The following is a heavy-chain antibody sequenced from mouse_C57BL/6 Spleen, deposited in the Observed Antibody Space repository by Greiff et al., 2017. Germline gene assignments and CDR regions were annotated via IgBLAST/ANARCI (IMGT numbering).Heavy chain of an antibody. D-gene: IGHD4-1*01. CDR2: IRNKANNHAT. Sequence: EVQLVESGGGLVQPGGSMKLSCAASGFTFSDAWMDWVRQSPEKGLEWVAEIRNKANNHATYYAESVKGRFTISRDDSKSSDYLRMNSLGAEDTGIYCCTRRTGPFAYWGQGTLVTVSA. CDR3: TRRTGPFAY. J-gene: IGHJ3*01. CDR1: GFTFSDAW. V-gene: IGHV6-6*01.